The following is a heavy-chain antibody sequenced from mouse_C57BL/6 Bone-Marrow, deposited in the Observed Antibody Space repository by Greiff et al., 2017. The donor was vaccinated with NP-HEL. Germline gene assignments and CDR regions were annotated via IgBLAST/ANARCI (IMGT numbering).Heavy chain of an antibody. J-gene: IGHJ3*01. CDR1: EYDFTSYD. V-gene: IGHV5-2*03. CDR3: IPWDYYDYAWFAY. CDR2: INSDGGST. D-gene: IGHD2-4*01. Sequence: EVKLVESGGGLVQPGESLKLSCESNEYDFTSYDMSWVRKTPETRLELVAAINSDGGSTYYPDTMERRFIIARDNTKKTLYLQMRSLRSEVTALYYVIPWDYYDYAWFAYWGQGTLVTVSA.